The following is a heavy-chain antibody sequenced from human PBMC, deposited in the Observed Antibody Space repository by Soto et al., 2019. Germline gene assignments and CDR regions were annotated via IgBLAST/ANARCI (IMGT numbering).Heavy chain of an antibody. V-gene: IGHV1-46*02. CDR1: GYTFKSFY. J-gene: IGHJ5*02. D-gene: IGHD3-3*01. Sequence: QVQLVQSGAEVKKPGASVKVSCTASGYTFKSFYMHWVRQAPGQGLGWIGMINPTDGSVSFAQKFQDRVTLTTDRPTSTVYMELSSLTREDTAVYFCARDFGRHGAVDTTGWFDPWGQGTLVTVSS. CDR2: INPTDGSV. CDR3: ARDFGRHGAVDTTGWFDP.